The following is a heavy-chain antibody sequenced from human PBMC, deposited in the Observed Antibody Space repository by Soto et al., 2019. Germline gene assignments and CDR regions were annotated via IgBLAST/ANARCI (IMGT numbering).Heavy chain of an antibody. V-gene: IGHV1-69*13. Sequence: SVKVSCKASGGTFNNYAISWVRQAPGQGLEWMGGIIPVFDTTNYAQKFQGRVTITADESTSTAYMELSSLRSEDTGIYYCARAGDGYPLGWFDPRGQGTLVTVSS. D-gene: IGHD5-12*01. CDR3: ARAGDGYPLGWFDP. CDR1: GGTFNNYA. CDR2: IIPVFDTT. J-gene: IGHJ5*02.